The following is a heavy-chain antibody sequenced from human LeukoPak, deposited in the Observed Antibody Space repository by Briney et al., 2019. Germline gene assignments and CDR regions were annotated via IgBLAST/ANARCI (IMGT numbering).Heavy chain of an antibody. CDR3: ARICSGGSCYSH. J-gene: IGHJ4*02. V-gene: IGHV4-34*01. D-gene: IGHD2-15*01. CDR1: GGSFSGYY. CDR2: INHSGST. Sequence: PSETLSLTCAVYGGSFSGYYWSWIRQPPGKGLEWIGEINHSGSTNYNPSLKSRVTISVDTSKNQFSLKLSSVTAADTAVYYCARICSGGSCYSHWGQGTLVTVSS.